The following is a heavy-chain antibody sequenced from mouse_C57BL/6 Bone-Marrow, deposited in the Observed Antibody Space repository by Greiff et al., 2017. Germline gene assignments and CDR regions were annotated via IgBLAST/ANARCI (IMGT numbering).Heavy chain of an antibody. CDR3: ARIGYYGVFDV. Sequence: VQVVESGAELVRPGTSVKMSCKASGYTFTNYWIGWAKQRPGHGLEWIGDIYPGGGYTNYNEKFKGKATLTADKSSSTAYMQFSSLTSEDSAIYYCARIGYYGVFDVWGTGTTVTVSS. V-gene: IGHV1-63*01. CDR1: GYTFTNYW. CDR2: IYPGGGYT. J-gene: IGHJ1*03. D-gene: IGHD1-1*01.